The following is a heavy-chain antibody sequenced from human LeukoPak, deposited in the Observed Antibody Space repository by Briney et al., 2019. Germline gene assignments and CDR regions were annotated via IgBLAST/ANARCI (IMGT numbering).Heavy chain of an antibody. Sequence: PSETLSLTCAVYGGSFSGYYCSWIRQPPGKGLEWIGEINHSGSTNYNPSLKSRVTISVDTSKNQFSLKLSSVTAADTAVYYCARLGCSSTSCYLSRMDVWGKGTTVTVSS. D-gene: IGHD2-2*01. J-gene: IGHJ6*04. CDR3: ARLGCSSTSCYLSRMDV. CDR2: INHSGST. CDR1: GGSFSGYY. V-gene: IGHV4-34*01.